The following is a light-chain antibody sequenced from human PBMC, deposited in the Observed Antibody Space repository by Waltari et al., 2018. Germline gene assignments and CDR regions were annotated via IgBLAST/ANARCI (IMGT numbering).Light chain of an antibody. CDR3: MQSLQALRT. J-gene: IGKJ2*01. V-gene: IGKV2-28*01. CDR1: QSLLYSNGYNY. CDR2: LGS. Sequence: VMTKSPLSLPVTPGQPASISCRSSQSLLYSNGYNYLDWYLQKRGQSPQLLIYLGSSLASGVPDRFSGSGSGTDFTLKISRVEAEDVGVYFCMQSLQALRTYGQGTRLEIK.